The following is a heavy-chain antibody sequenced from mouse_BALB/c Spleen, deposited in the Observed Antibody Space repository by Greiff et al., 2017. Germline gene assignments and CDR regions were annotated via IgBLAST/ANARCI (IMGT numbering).Heavy chain of an antibody. V-gene: IGHV5-6-5*01. CDR3: ARGGLRLLGFDY. J-gene: IGHJ2*01. CDR1: GFTFSSYA. Sequence: EVKLVESGGGLVKPGGSLKLSCAASGFTFSSYAMSWVRQTPEKRLEWVASISSGGSTYYPDSVKGRFTISRDNARNILYLQMSSLRSEDTAMYYCARGGLRLLGFDYWGQGTTLTVSA. CDR2: ISSGGST. D-gene: IGHD1-2*01.